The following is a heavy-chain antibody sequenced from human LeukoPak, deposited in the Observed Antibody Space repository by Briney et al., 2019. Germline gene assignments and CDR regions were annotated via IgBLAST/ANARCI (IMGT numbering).Heavy chain of an antibody. D-gene: IGHD4-17*01. V-gene: IGHV4-38-2*02. CDR1: GYSISSGYY. CDR3: AREAHGDQRFDP. J-gene: IGHJ5*02. Sequence: SETLSLTCTVSGYSISSGYYWGWIRQPPGKGLEWIGSIYHSGSTYYNPSLKSRVTISVDTSKNQFSLKLSSVTAADTAVYYCAREAHGDQRFDPWGQGTLVTVSS. CDR2: IYHSGST.